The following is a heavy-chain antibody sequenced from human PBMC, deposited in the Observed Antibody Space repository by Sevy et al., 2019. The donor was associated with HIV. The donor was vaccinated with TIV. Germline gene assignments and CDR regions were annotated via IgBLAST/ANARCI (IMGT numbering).Heavy chain of an antibody. D-gene: IGHD2-15*01. J-gene: IGHJ4*02. CDR3: ASRGYCGGGSCYSGPNDY. V-gene: IGHV3-48*02. CDR1: TFTFSSYS. CDR2: ISSSSGTR. Sequence: GGSLRLSCAASTFTFSSYSMHWVRQAPGKGLEWVSYISSSSGTRYYAASVKGRLTISRDNAKNSLFLQMNSLRDEDTAVYYCASRGYCGGGSCYSGPNDYWGQGTLVTVSS.